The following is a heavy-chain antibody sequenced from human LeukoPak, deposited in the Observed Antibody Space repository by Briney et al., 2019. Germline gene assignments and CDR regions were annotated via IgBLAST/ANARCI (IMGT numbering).Heavy chain of an antibody. Sequence: SGGSLRLSCEASGFTFTTYSMTWVRQAPGRGLEWVANIKVDGSEKYYVDSVKGRFTISRDNAKNSLYLQMNSLRAEDTAVYYCARMLVYNSGGEAFDCWGQGTLVTVSS. V-gene: IGHV3-7*01. D-gene: IGHD3-10*01. CDR2: IKVDGSEK. CDR1: GFTFTTYS. CDR3: ARMLVYNSGGEAFDC. J-gene: IGHJ4*02.